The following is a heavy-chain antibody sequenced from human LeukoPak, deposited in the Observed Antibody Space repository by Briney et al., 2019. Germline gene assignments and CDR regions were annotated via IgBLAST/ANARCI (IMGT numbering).Heavy chain of an antibody. CDR2: ISSSSSYI. J-gene: IGHJ4*02. Sequence: GGSLRLSCAASGFTFSSYSMNWVGQAPGKGLEWVSSISSSSSYIYYADSVKGRFTISRDNAKNSLYLQMNSLRAEDTAVYYCARDRDMITFGGVIAPPDYWGQGTLVTVSS. CDR1: GFTFSSYS. V-gene: IGHV3-21*01. D-gene: IGHD3-16*02. CDR3: ARDRDMITFGGVIAPPDY.